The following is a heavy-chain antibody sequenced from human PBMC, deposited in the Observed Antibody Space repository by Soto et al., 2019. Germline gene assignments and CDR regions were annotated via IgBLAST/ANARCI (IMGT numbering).Heavy chain of an antibody. Sequence: ASVKVSCKASGYTFTSYGISWVRQAPGQGLEWMGWISAYNGNTNYALKLQGRVNMTTDTSTSTAYMELRSLRSDDTAVYYCARDLRTTGYYGMDVWGQGTTVTVS. CDR3: ARDLRTTGYYGMDV. CDR2: ISAYNGNT. J-gene: IGHJ6*02. CDR1: GYTFTSYG. V-gene: IGHV1-18*01.